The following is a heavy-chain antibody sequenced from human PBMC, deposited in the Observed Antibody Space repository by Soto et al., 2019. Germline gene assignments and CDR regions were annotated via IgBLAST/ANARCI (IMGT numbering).Heavy chain of an antibody. J-gene: IGHJ6*02. Sequence: PGGSLRLSCAASGFTFGSYGMTWVRQAPGKGLECVSGITAATGTTYYADSVKGRFTISRDLSTNTLFLQMNSLRAADSAVYYCANAKGRSTIYYCWLDGWGQDSTV. CDR2: ITAATGTT. D-gene: IGHD1-26*01. V-gene: IGHV3-23*01. CDR1: GFTFGSYG. CDR3: ANAKGRSTIYYCWLDG.